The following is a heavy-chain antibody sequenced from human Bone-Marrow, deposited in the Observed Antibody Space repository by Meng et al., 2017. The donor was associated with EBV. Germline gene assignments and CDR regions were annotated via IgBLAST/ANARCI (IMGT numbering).Heavy chain of an antibody. Sequence: EVPLVESGGGXVKPGGSLRLSCAASGFTFSSYSMNWVRQAPGKGLEWVSSISSSSSYIYYADSVKGRFTISRDNAKNSLYLQMNSLRAEDTAVYYCAREGIVVVSYYYYGMDVWGQGTTVTVAS. V-gene: IGHV3-21*01. CDR1: GFTFSSYS. J-gene: IGHJ6*02. D-gene: IGHD3-22*01. CDR3: AREGIVVVSYYYYGMDV. CDR2: ISSSSSYI.